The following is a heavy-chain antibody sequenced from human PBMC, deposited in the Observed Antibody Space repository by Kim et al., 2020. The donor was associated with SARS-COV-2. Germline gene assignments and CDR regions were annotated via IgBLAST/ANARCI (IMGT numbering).Heavy chain of an antibody. CDR1: GFTFSSYG. CDR3: AKDYFTYYYGSGSQYYFDY. D-gene: IGHD3-10*01. Sequence: GSLRLSCAASGFTFSSYGMHWVRQAPGKGLEWVAVIWYDGSNKYYADSVKGRFTISRDNSKNTLYLQMNSLRAEDTAVYYCAKDYFTYYYGSGSQYYFDYWGQGTLVTVSS. J-gene: IGHJ4*02. V-gene: IGHV3-33*06. CDR2: IWYDGSNK.